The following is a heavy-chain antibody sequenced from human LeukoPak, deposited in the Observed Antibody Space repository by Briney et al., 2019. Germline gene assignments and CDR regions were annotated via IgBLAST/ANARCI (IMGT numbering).Heavy chain of an antibody. CDR1: GGAISTYY. CDR2: IYYSGST. D-gene: IGHD3-3*01. V-gene: IGHV4-59*01. J-gene: IGHJ3*02. Sequence: SGTLSLTCTVSGGAISTYYWSGIPQPPGKGVEWVGGIYYSGSTTYNPSLKSRVTISADTSKNQFSLRMSSVTAADTAVYYCARGLNNRKSGRRFDVFEIWGQGTMVTVSS. CDR3: ARGLNNRKSGRRFDVFEI.